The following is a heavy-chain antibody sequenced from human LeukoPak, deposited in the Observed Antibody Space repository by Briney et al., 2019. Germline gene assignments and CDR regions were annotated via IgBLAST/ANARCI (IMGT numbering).Heavy chain of an antibody. CDR2: TNPNSGNT. J-gene: IGHJ4*02. CDR3: ARRLRRGYSYGYGSDY. CDR1: GYTFTIYD. D-gene: IGHD5-18*01. V-gene: IGHV1-8*01. Sequence: ASVKVSCKASGYTFTIYDINWVRQATGQGLEWMGWTNPNSGNTGYAQKFQGRVTMTRNTSISTAYMELSSLRSEDTAVYYCARRLRRGYSYGYGSDYWGQGTLVTVSS.